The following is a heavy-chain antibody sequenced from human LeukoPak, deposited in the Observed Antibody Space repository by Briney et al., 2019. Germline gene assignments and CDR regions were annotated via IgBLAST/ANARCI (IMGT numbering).Heavy chain of an antibody. V-gene: IGHV4-39*07. CDR2: IYSSGST. Sequence: PSETLSLTCRVSGVSISSGSNYWGWIRQPPGKTLEWIGSIYSSGSTYYNSSLKSRVIILIDTAKNHFSLNLSSVTVADTAVYYCARSDGYGLVGIWGQGTMVTVSS. J-gene: IGHJ3*02. CDR1: GVSISSGSNY. CDR3: ARSDGYGLVGI. D-gene: IGHD3-10*01.